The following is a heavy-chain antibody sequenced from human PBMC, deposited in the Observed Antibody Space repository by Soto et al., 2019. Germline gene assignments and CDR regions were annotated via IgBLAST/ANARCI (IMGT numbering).Heavy chain of an antibody. D-gene: IGHD6-6*01. V-gene: IGHV4-34*01. CDR1: GVSFSGYY. Sequence: QVLLQQWGAGLLKPSETLSLTCAVYGVSFSGYYWSWVRQPPGKGLEWLGEINHSGSTNYNPSLKSRVTISVDTSKKQFSLKLSSVTAADTAVYYCARTSRFDYWGQGTLVTVSS. CDR3: ARTSRFDY. J-gene: IGHJ4*02. CDR2: INHSGST.